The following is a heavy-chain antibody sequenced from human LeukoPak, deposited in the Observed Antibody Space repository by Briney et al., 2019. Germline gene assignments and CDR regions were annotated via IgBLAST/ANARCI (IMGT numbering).Heavy chain of an antibody. CDR3: AKTENNWSYGMDV. CDR2: TYYRSTWYN. Sequence: PSQTLSLTCAISGDSVSSNSVTWNWIRQSPSRGLEWLGRTYYRSTWYNDYAVSVRGRITVNPDTSKNQFSLQLNSVTPEDTAVYYCAKTENNWSYGMDVWGQGTTVTVSS. CDR1: GDSVSSNSVT. J-gene: IGHJ6*02. D-gene: IGHD1-20*01. V-gene: IGHV6-1*01.